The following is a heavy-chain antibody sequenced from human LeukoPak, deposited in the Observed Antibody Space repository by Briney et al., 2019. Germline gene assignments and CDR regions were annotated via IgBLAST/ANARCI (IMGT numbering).Heavy chain of an antibody. Sequence: SETLSLTCAVYGGSFSGYYWSWIRQPPGKGLEWIGEINHSGSTNYNPSLKSRVTISVDTSKNQFSLKLSSVTAADTAVYYCARGRGWCSSTSCYFWGVWSDPWGQGTLVTVSS. V-gene: IGHV4-34*01. D-gene: IGHD2-2*01. CDR2: INHSGST. CDR1: GGSFSGYY. CDR3: ARGRGWCSSTSCYFWGVWSDP. J-gene: IGHJ5*02.